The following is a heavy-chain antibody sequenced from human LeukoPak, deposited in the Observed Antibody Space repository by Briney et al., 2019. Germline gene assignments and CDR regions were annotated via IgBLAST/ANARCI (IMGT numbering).Heavy chain of an antibody. CDR3: AREKEMATTYPALDY. CDR1: GFTFSNYD. CDR2: ISYDGSNK. V-gene: IGHV3-30*01. J-gene: IGHJ4*02. Sequence: GRSLRLSCAASGFTFSNYDMHWVRQAPGKGLEWVAVISYDGSNKYYADSVKGRFTISRDNSKNTLYLQMNSLRAEDTAVYYCAREKEMATTYPALDYWGQGTLVTVSS. D-gene: IGHD5-24*01.